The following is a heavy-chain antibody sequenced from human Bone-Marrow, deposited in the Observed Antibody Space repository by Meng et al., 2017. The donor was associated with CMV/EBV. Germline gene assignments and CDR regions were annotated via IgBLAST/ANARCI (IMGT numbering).Heavy chain of an antibody. Sequence: GGSLRLSCAASGFTFSGSAMHWVRQASGKGLEWVGRIRSKANSYATAYAASVKGRFTISRDDSKNTAYLQMNSLKTEDTAVYYCTRQQYQLLSTRNLFDPWGQGTLVTVSS. D-gene: IGHD2-2*01. CDR3: TRQQYQLLSTRNLFDP. V-gene: IGHV3-73*01. J-gene: IGHJ5*02. CDR2: IRSKANSYAT. CDR1: GFTFSGSA.